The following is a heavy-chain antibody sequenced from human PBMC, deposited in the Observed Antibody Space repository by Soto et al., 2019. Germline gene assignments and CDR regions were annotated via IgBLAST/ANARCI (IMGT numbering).Heavy chain of an antibody. V-gene: IGHV1-69*13. CDR2: IIPIFGTA. CDR1: GGTFSSYA. D-gene: IGHD2-21*02. Sequence: GASVKVSCKASGGTFSSYAISWVRQAPGQGLEWMGGIIPIFGTANYAQKFQGRVTITADESTSTAYMELSSLRSEDTAVYYCARESPSYCGGDCPYNWFDPWGQGTLVTVSS. J-gene: IGHJ5*02. CDR3: ARESPSYCGGDCPYNWFDP.